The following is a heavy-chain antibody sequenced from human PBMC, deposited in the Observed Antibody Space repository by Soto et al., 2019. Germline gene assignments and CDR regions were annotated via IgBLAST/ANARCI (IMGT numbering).Heavy chain of an antibody. D-gene: IGHD2-15*01. J-gene: IGHJ6*02. V-gene: IGHV4-34*01. Sequence: QVQLQQWGAGLLKPSETLSLTCAVYNGSFSGYYWSWVRQSPGKGLEWIGEITHSGSTNYSPSLRGRATISVDTSKNHFSLSLNSVTAADTGVYYFARVSCSGISCYLTRRYNYYVMDVWGQGTTVTVFS. CDR1: NGSFSGYY. CDR3: ARVSCSGISCYLTRRYNYYVMDV. CDR2: ITHSGST.